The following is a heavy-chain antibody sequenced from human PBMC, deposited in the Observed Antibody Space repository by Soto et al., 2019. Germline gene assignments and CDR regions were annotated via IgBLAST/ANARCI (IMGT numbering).Heavy chain of an antibody. V-gene: IGHV3-9*01. CDR1: GFTFDDYA. Sequence: EVQLVESGGGLVQPGRSLRLSCAASGFTFDDYAMHWVRQAPGKGLEWVSGISWNSGSIGYADSVKGRFTISRDNAKNSLYLQMNSLRAEDTALYYCAKEKKQWLVGCSDYWGQGTLVTVSS. J-gene: IGHJ4*02. D-gene: IGHD6-19*01. CDR2: ISWNSGSI. CDR3: AKEKKQWLVGCSDY.